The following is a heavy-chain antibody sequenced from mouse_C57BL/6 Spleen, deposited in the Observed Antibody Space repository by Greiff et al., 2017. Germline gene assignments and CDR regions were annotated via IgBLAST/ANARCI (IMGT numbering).Heavy chain of an antibody. J-gene: IGHJ2*01. CDR1: GFTFSDYG. Sequence: EVKLMESGGGLVKPGGSLKLSCAASGFTFSDYGMHWVRQAPEKGLEWVAYISSGSSTIYYADTVKGRFTISRDHAKNTLFLQMTSLRSWDTTIYYCARTYYGNYYFDYWGQGTTLTVSS. CDR3: ARTYYGNYYFDY. D-gene: IGHD2-10*01. V-gene: IGHV5-17*01. CDR2: ISSGSSTI.